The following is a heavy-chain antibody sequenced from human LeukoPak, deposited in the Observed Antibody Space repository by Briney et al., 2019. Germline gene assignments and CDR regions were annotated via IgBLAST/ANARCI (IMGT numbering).Heavy chain of an antibody. Sequence: SETLSLTCAVSGGSISSSNWWSWVRQPPGMGLEWIGEIYHTGSTNYNPSLTSRVTMSVDKSKNQFSLKLSSVTAADTAVYYCARDAYYDWGQGTLVTVSS. D-gene: IGHD3-10*01. CDR2: IYHTGST. CDR1: GGSISSSNW. V-gene: IGHV4-4*02. CDR3: ARDAYYD. J-gene: IGHJ4*02.